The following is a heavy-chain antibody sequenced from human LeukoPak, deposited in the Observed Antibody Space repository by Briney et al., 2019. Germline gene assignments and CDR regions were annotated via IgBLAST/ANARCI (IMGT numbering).Heavy chain of an antibody. CDR1: GYTFTSYG. V-gene: IGHV1-18*01. J-gene: IGHJ4*02. CDR3: ARDLGVDIVVVVAATPYVVDY. D-gene: IGHD2-15*01. Sequence: GASVKVSCKASGYTFTSYGISWVRQAPGQGLEGTGWISAYNGNTNYAQKLQGRVTMTTDTSTSTAYMELRSLRSDDTAVYYCARDLGVDIVVVVAATPYVVDYWGQGTLVTVSS. CDR2: ISAYNGNT.